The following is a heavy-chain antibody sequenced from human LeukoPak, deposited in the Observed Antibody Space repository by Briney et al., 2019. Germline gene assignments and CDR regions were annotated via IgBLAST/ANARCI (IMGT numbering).Heavy chain of an antibody. Sequence: PGGSLRLSXAASGFTFSSYGMHWVRQAPGKGLEWVTFIRYDGSNKYYADSVKGRFTISRDNSKNTLYLQMNSLSAEDTAVYYCVKDRYSGPENWGQGTLVTVSS. D-gene: IGHD4-11*01. CDR1: GFTFSSYG. CDR3: VKDRYSGPEN. CDR2: IRYDGSNK. J-gene: IGHJ4*02. V-gene: IGHV3-30*02.